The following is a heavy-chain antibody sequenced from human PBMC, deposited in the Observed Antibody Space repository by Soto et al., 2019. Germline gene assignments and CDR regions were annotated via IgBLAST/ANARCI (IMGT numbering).Heavy chain of an antibody. D-gene: IGHD5-18*01. J-gene: IGHJ4*02. CDR2: IFSGGST. V-gene: IGHV3-66*01. Sequence: EVQLVESGGGLVQPGGSLRLSCAASGFTVSSNYMTWVRQAPGKGLEWVSVIFSGGSTSYADSVKGRFTISRDNSKNTLYLQMNSLRAEDTAVYYCARDQVYSHYWGQGTLVTVSS. CDR1: GFTVSSNY. CDR3: ARDQVYSHY.